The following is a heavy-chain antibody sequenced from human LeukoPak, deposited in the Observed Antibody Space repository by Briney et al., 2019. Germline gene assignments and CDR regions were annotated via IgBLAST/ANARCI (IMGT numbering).Heavy chain of an antibody. D-gene: IGHD3-3*01. CDR1: GGSISSYY. V-gene: IGHV4-59*01. CDR3: ASLWSGYPRPFDI. J-gene: IGHJ3*02. Sequence: SETLSLTCTVSGGSISSYYWSWIRQPPGKGLEWIGYIYYSGSTNYNPSLKSRVTISVDTSKNQFSLKLSSVTAADTAVYYCASLWSGYPRPFDIWDQGTMVTVSS. CDR2: IYYSGST.